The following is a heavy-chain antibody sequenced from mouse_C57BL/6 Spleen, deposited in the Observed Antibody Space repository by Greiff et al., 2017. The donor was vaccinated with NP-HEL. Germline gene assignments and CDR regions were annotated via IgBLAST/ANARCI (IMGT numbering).Heavy chain of an antibody. CDR3: ARATVVERGAMDY. D-gene: IGHD1-1*01. CDR2: ISSGSSTI. Sequence: EVMLVESGGGLVKPGGSLKLSCAASGFTFSDYGMHWVRQAPEKGLEWVAYISSGSSTIYYADTVKGRFTISRDNAKNTMFLQMTSLRSEDTAMYYCARATVVERGAMDYWGQGTSVTVSS. V-gene: IGHV5-17*01. J-gene: IGHJ4*01. CDR1: GFTFSDYG.